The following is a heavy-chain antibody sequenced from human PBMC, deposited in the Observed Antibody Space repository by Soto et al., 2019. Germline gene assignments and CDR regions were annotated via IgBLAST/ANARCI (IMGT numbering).Heavy chain of an antibody. CDR1: GGSISSYY. Sequence: QVQLQESGPGLVKPSETLSLTCTVSGGSISSYYWSWIRQPPGKGLEWIGYIYYSGSTNYNPSLKSRVTISEDTSKSQCSLKLSSVTAADTAVYYCARGLAARLYDAFDIWGQGTMVTVSS. V-gene: IGHV4-59*08. CDR3: ARGLAARLYDAFDI. J-gene: IGHJ3*02. D-gene: IGHD6-6*01. CDR2: IYYSGST.